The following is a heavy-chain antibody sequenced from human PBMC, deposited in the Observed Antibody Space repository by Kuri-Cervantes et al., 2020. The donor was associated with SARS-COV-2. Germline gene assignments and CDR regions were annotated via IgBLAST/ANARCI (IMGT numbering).Heavy chain of an antibody. D-gene: IGHD2-2*01. CDR1: GGSFSGYY. CDR3: ASSNKRFLEVRGFDY. V-gene: IGHV4-34*01. Sequence: GSLRLSCAVYGGSFSGYYWSWIRQPPGKGLEWIGEINHSGRTNYNPSFKSRVTISVDTYKNQFSLKLSSVTAADTAVYYCASSNKRFLEVRGFDYWGQGTLVTVSS. CDR2: INHSGRT. J-gene: IGHJ4*02.